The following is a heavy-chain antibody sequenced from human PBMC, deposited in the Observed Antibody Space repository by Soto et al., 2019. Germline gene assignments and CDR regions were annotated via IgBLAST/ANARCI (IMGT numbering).Heavy chain of an antibody. CDR3: AREGLSAGYDILTGYYDY. J-gene: IGHJ4*02. V-gene: IGHV4-59*01. D-gene: IGHD3-9*01. CDR1: GGSISSYY. Sequence: SETLTLTCTVSGGSISSYYWSWIRQPPGKGLEWIGYIYYSGSTNYNPSLKSRVTISVDTSKNQFSLKLSSVTAADTAVYYCAREGLSAGYDILTGYYDYWGQGTLVTV. CDR2: IYYSGST.